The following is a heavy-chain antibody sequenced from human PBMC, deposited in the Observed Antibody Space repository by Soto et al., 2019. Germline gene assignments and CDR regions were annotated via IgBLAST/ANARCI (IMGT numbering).Heavy chain of an antibody. D-gene: IGHD3-22*01. CDR2: IYYSGST. CDR3: ARAYDSSGYNWFDP. J-gene: IGHJ5*02. CDR1: GGSISSGGYY. Sequence: QVQLQESGPGLVKPSQTLSLTCTVSGGSISSGGYYWSWIRQHPGKGLQWIGYIYYSGSTYYNPSLKSRVTISVDTSKNQFSLKLSSVTAADTAVYYCARAYDSSGYNWFDPWGQGTLVTVSS. V-gene: IGHV4-31*03.